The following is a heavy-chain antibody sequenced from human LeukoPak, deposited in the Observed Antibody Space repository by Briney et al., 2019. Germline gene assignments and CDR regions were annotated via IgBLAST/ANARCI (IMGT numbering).Heavy chain of an antibody. D-gene: IGHD3-22*01. CDR3: ARANYYDSSGYWID. V-gene: IGHV1-18*01. J-gene: IGHJ4*02. CDR1: GYTFTSYG. Sequence: ASVKVSCKASGYTFTSYGISWVRQAPGQGLEWMGWISAYNGNTNYAQKLQGRVTMTTDTSTSTACMELRSLRSDDTAVYYCARANYYDSSGYWIDWGQGTLVTVSS. CDR2: ISAYNGNT.